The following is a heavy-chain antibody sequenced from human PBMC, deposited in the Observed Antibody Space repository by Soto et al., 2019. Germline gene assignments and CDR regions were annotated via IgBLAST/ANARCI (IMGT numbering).Heavy chain of an antibody. CDR1: GFTFSSHS. J-gene: IGHJ4*02. CDR3: ARWDRLSSGLYYFDY. V-gene: IGHV3-21*01. Sequence: EVQLVESGGGLVKPGGSLRLSCAASGFTFSSHSMNWVRQAPGKGLEWVSSISSSSTYIHYADSVKGRFTISRDNAKNSLYLQMNSLRAEDTAVYYCARWDRLSSGLYYFDYWGQGPLVTVSS. D-gene: IGHD6-19*01. CDR2: ISSSSTYI.